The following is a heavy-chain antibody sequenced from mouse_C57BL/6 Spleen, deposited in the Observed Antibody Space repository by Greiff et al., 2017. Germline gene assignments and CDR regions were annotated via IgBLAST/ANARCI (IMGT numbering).Heavy chain of an antibody. D-gene: IGHD2-2*01. CDR3: ARWLRDAMDY. Sequence: DVMLVESGGGLVKPGGSLKLSCAASGFTFSDYGMHWVRQAPEKGLEWVAYISSGSSTIYYADTVKGRFTISRDNAKNTLFLQMTSLRSEDTAMYYCARWLRDAMDYWGQGTSVTVSS. CDR1: GFTFSDYG. CDR2: ISSGSSTI. J-gene: IGHJ4*01. V-gene: IGHV5-17*01.